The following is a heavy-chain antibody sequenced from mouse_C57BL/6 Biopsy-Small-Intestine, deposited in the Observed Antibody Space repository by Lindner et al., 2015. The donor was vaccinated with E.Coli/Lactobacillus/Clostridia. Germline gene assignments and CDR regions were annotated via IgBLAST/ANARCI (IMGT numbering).Heavy chain of an antibody. CDR3: ARGTKMVRGINIKRGFWYFDH. J-gene: IGHJ2*01. D-gene: IGHD1-3*01. CDR1: GYTFTSYD. Sequence: SVKVSCKTSGYTFTSYDINWVRQAPGQGLEWMGWMSPNSGNTDYAPKFQGRVTMTRDTSISTAYMEVSSLRSEDTAVYYCARGTKMVRGINIKRGFWYFDHWGQGTLVTVSS. V-gene: IGHV1S55*01. CDR2: MSPNSGNT.